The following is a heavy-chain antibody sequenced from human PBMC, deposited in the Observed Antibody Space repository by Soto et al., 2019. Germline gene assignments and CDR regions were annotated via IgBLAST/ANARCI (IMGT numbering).Heavy chain of an antibody. V-gene: IGHV3-7*05. Sequence: EEQLVESGGGLVQPGGSLRLSCAASGFHLSANWMTWVRQAPRKGLEWVASIKEDGSEEYYVDSVNGRFTISRDNVKNSLYLQMNSLRVDDTAVYYCARDLGDYGDSYHYYGLDVWGQGTAVTVSS. D-gene: IGHD4-17*01. CDR3: ARDLGDYGDSYHYYGLDV. CDR1: GFHLSANW. CDR2: IKEDGSEE. J-gene: IGHJ6*02.